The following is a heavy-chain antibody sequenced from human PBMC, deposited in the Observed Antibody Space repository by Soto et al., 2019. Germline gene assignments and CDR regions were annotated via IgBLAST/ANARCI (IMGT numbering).Heavy chain of an antibody. Sequence: GGSLRLSCAASRFTFSHYAMTWVRQAPGKGLQWVSGISRTGGGTYYADSVKGRLTISRDNSKDILFLQMDSLRAEDTAIYYCARVNWGYCSGDSCPLGGEYFQYWGQGTLVTVSS. J-gene: IGHJ1*01. V-gene: IGHV3-23*01. CDR2: ISRTGGGT. CDR1: RFTFSHYA. CDR3: ARVNWGYCSGDSCPLGGEYFQY. D-gene: IGHD2-15*01.